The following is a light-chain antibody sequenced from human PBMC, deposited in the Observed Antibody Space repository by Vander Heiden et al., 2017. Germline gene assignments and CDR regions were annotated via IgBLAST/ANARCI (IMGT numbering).Light chain of an antibody. CDR2: DVS. J-gene: IGLJ1*01. V-gene: IGLV2-14*03. CDR3: SSYRSSSTLGV. CDR1: SSDVGGYNY. Sequence: QSALTQPASVSGSPGQSITISCTGTSSDVGGYNYVSWYQQHPGKAPKLMIYDVSNRPSGVSNRFSGSKSSNTASLTISGLQAEDDADYYCSSYRSSSTLGVFGTGTKVTVL.